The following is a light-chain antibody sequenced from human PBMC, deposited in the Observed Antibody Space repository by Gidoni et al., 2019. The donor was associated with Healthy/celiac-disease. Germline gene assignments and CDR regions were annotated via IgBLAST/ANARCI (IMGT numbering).Light chain of an antibody. V-gene: IGKV3-15*01. Sequence: EIVMTQSPATLSVSPGERATLSCRASQSVSSNLAWYQQKPGQAPRLLIYGASTRATGIPARFSGSGSGTEFTLTISSLQSEDFAVYYCQQYNNWPPCSFGQXTKLEI. CDR3: QQYNNWPPCS. CDR1: QSVSSN. J-gene: IGKJ2*04. CDR2: GAS.